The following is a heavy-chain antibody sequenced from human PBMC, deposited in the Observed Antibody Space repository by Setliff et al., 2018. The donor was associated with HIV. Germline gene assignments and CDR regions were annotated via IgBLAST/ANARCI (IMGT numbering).Heavy chain of an antibody. CDR1: GGTFSSYV. CDR3: ARDGYYNSWSGYGYYYYYMDV. J-gene: IGHJ6*03. V-gene: IGHV1-69*05. CDR2: IIPIFGTA. Sequence: SVKVSCKASGGTFSSYVISWVRQAPGQGLEWMGGIIPIFGTANYAQKFQGRVTITTDESTSTVYMELSSLRSEDTAVYYCARDGYYNSWSGYGYYYYYMDVWGKGTTVTVSS. D-gene: IGHD3-3*01.